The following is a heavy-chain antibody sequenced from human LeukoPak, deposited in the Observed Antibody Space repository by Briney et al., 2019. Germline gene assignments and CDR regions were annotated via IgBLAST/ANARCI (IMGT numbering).Heavy chain of an antibody. V-gene: IGHV3-21*01. D-gene: IGHD6-13*01. CDR2: ISTTGSHI. CDR1: GFTFSSYS. CDR3: ARDRAVAAAVYYFDF. Sequence: GGSLRLSCAASGFTFSSYSMNWVRQAPGKGLEWVSSISTTGSHIYYADSVKGRFTISRDSAKNSLYLQMDSLRAVDTAVYYCARDRAVAAAVYYFDFWGQGTLVTVSS. J-gene: IGHJ4*02.